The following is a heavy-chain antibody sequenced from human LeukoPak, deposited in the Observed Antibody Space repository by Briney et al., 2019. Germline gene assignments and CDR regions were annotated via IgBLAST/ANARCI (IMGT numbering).Heavy chain of an antibody. CDR1: GYTFTSYD. CDR2: ISGYNGNT. CDR3: ARGTSSSSWYLGY. Sequence: ASVKFSCKASGYTFTSYDVNWVRQAPGQGLEWMGWISGYNGNTNYAQKLQGRVTVTTDTSTSTVYMELRSLRSDDTAVYYCARGTSSSSWYLGYWGQGTLVTVSS. V-gene: IGHV1-18*01. D-gene: IGHD6-13*01. J-gene: IGHJ4*02.